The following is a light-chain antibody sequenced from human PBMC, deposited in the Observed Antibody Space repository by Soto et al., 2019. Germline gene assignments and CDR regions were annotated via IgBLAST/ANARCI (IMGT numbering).Light chain of an antibody. V-gene: IGLV2-14*01. Sequence: QSVLTQPASVSGSPGQSITISCTGTSSDIGTYNSVSWYQHHPGKAPKLLIFEVIDRPSGVSDRFSGSKSGNTASLTISGLQPEDGADYYCCSYTSTYTLVFGGGTKVTVL. J-gene: IGLJ3*02. CDR2: EVI. CDR1: SSDIGTYNS. CDR3: CSYTSTYTLV.